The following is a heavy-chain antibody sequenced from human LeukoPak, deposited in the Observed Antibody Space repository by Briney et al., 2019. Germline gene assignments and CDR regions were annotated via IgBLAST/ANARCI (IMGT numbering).Heavy chain of an antibody. CDR1: GFTVSSNY. Sequence: GGSLRLSCAASGFTVSSNYMSWVRQAPGKGLEWVSVIYSGGSTYYADSVKGRFTISRDNSKNTLYLQMNSLRAEDTAVYYCARDRSTAMDPDAFDIWGQGTMVTVSS. J-gene: IGHJ3*02. D-gene: IGHD5-18*01. V-gene: IGHV3-53*01. CDR3: ARDRSTAMDPDAFDI. CDR2: IYSGGST.